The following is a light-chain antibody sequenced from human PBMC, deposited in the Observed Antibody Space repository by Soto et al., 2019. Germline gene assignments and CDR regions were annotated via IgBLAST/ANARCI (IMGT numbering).Light chain of an antibody. CDR3: QQSYTTPHT. V-gene: IGKV1-39*01. J-gene: IGKJ2*01. CDR1: QSISDF. Sequence: DIQMTQAPSSLSASVGDRVTITCRASQSISDFLNWYQQRPGKAPNLLIYGASTLQSGVPSRFSGTGSGTDFTLTISNLQPEDFATYYCQQSYTTPHTFGQGTKLDI. CDR2: GAS.